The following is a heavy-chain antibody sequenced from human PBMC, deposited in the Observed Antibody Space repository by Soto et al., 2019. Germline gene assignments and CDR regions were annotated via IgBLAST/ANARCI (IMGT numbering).Heavy chain of an antibody. J-gene: IGHJ4*02. CDR1: GYTFTAYG. V-gene: IGHV1-18*04. D-gene: IGHD3-22*01. CDR3: ARNDGDDSTNF. CDR2: IATHDGSS. Sequence: QVQLLQSGPEVKRPGASVKVSCQASGYTFTAYGLNWVRRAQGRGLEWMGRIATHDGSSVSAQRLQGRLTLTRDSFTSMAYMELGGLTSDDTGLYYCARNDGDDSTNFWGQGTLVTVSS.